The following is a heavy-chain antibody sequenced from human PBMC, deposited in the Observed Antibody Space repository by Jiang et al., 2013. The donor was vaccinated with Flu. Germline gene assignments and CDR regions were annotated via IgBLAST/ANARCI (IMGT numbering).Heavy chain of an antibody. CDR3: AAGPASYSSRYYYGMDV. CDR1: GYTFTSYG. J-gene: IGHJ6*02. CDR2: ISAYNGNT. D-gene: IGHD6-19*01. V-gene: IGHV1-18*01. Sequence: VKKPGASVKVSCKASGYTFTSYGISWVRQAPGQGLEWMGWISAYNGNTNYAQKLQGRVTMTTDTSTSTAYMELRSLRSDDTAVYYCAAGPASYSSRYYYGMDVWGQGTTVTVSS.